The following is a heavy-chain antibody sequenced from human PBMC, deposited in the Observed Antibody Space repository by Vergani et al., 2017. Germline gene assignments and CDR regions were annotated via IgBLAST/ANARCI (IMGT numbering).Heavy chain of an antibody. V-gene: IGHV3-9*01. CDR3: AKDKRGSPPSDYFDY. D-gene: IGHD3-10*01. CDR1: GFTFDDYA. Sequence: EVQLVESGGGLVQPGRSLRLSCAASGFTFDDYAMHWVRQAPGKGLEWVSGISWNSGSIGYADSVKGRFTISRDNAKNSLYLQMNSLRAEDTALYYCAKDKRGSPPSDYFDYWGQGTLVTVSS. J-gene: IGHJ4*02. CDR2: ISWNSGSI.